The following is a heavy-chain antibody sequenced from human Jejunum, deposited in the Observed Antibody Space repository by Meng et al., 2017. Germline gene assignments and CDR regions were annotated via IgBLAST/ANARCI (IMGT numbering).Heavy chain of an antibody. Sequence: VRLHQSGPGLVKPSQPLSIHCSISGDRVPSNSAAWNWIRQSPSRGLEWLGRTYYRSKYYNDYALSVKSRITINPDTSKNQFSLQLNSVTPEDTAIYYCARDWGDVRGGFDFWGQGTLVTVSS. CDR3: ARDWGDVRGGFDF. D-gene: IGHD3-10*02. V-gene: IGHV6-1*01. J-gene: IGHJ4*02. CDR1: GDRVPSNSAA. CDR2: TYYRSKYYN.